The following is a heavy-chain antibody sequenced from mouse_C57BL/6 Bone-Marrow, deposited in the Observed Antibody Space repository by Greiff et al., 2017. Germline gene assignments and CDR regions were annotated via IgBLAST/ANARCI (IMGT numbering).Heavy chain of an antibody. J-gene: IGHJ2*01. D-gene: IGHD2-2*01. V-gene: IGHV14-4*01. Sequence: EVQLQQSGAELVRPGASVKLSCTASGFNIKDDYMHWVKQRHEQGLEWIGRIDPENGDTEYASKFQGKATITADTSSNTAYLQLSSLTSEDTAVYYCTFIYYGYAYFDYWGQGTTLTVSS. CDR2: IDPENGDT. CDR1: GFNIKDDY. CDR3: TFIYYGYAYFDY.